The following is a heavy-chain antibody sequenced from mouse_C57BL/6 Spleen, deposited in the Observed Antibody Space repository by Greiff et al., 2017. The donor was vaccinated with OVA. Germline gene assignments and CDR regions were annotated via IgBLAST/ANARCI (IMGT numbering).Heavy chain of an antibody. D-gene: IGHD2-14*01. V-gene: IGHV5-4*03. CDR1: GFTFSSYA. J-gene: IGHJ2*01. CDR3: ARNDRRDFDD. Sequence: EVKVVESGGGLVKPGGSLKLSCAASGFTFSSYAMSWVRPTPDKRLEWVANISDGGSYSSYPDNVKGRFTISSYNAKNNLYLQRSHLKSEDTAMYYCARNDRRDFDDWGKGTTLTVSS. CDR2: ISDGGSYS.